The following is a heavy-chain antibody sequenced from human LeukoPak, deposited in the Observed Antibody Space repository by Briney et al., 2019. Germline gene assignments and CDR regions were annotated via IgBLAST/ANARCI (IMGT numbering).Heavy chain of an antibody. V-gene: IGHV3-66*01. D-gene: IGHD2-15*01. CDR2: IYSGETT. CDR1: GFTIRNKY. CDR3: ARGALDAATPFDS. J-gene: IGHJ5*01. Sequence: GGSLRLSCAASGFTIRNKYMIWVRQAPGKGLEWVSSIYSGETTYYADSVKGRFTISRHNAKKSVYLQMNSLRAEDTAVYYCARGALDAATPFDSWGQGTLVTVSS.